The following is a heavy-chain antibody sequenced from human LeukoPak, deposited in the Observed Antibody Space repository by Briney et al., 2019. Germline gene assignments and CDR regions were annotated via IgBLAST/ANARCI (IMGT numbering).Heavy chain of an antibody. CDR3: AGAEYYDSSGAFDY. CDR2: ISWNSGSI. J-gene: IGHJ4*02. D-gene: IGHD3-22*01. CDR1: GFTFDDYA. Sequence: GGSLRLSCAASGFTFDDYAMHWVRQAPGKGLEWVSGISWNSGSIGYADSVKGRFTISRDNAKNSLYLQMNSLRAEDTALYYCAGAEYYDSSGAFDYWGQGTLVTVSS. V-gene: IGHV3-9*01.